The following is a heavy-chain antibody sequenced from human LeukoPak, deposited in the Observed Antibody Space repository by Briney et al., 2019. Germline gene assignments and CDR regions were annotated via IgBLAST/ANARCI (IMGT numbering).Heavy chain of an antibody. J-gene: IGHJ5*02. CDR1: GFTFSSYA. CDR2: ISGSGGST. CDR3: AKAPIVGATTRNWFDP. D-gene: IGHD1-26*01. V-gene: IGHV3-23*01. Sequence: GGPLRLSCAASGFTFSSYAMSWVRQAPGKGLEWVSAISGSGGSTYYADSVKGRFTISGDNSKNTLYLQMNSLRAEDTAVYYCAKAPIVGATTRNWFDPWGQGTLVTVSS.